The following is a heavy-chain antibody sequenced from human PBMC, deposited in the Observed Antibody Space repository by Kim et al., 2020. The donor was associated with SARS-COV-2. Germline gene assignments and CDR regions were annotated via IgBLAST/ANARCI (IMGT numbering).Heavy chain of an antibody. J-gene: IGHJ4*02. Sequence: ASVKVSCKASGYTFTSYGISWVRQAPGQGLEWMGWISAYNGNTNYAQKLQGRVTMTTDTSTSTAYMELRSLRSDDTAVYYCARAVRVIRAGWRGYYFDYWGQGTLVTVSS. CDR1: GYTFTSYG. D-gene: IGHD3-22*01. V-gene: IGHV1-18*01. CDR3: ARAVRVIRAGWRGYYFDY. CDR2: ISAYNGNT.